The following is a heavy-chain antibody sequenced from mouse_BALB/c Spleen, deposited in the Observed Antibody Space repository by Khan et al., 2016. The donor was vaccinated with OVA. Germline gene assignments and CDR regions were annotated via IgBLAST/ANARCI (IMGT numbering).Heavy chain of an antibody. CDR2: INPSTGYT. CDR3: ANHGSSSAWLTY. J-gene: IGHJ3*01. CDR1: GYTFTSYW. Sequence: QVRLQQSGAELAKPGASVKMSCKASGYTFTSYWMHWVKQRPGQGLEWIGYINPSTGYTEYNQRFKDMATLTADKSSSTAYMQLSSLTSEESAVYYCANHGSSSAWLTYWGKGTLVTVSA. D-gene: IGHD1-1*01. V-gene: IGHV1-7*01.